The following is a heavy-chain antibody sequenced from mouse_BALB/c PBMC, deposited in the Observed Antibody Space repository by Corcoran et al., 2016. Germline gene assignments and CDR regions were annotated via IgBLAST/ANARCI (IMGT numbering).Heavy chain of an antibody. D-gene: IGHD2-3*01. V-gene: IGHV1-77*01. CDR3: ARSDGYYRGFAY. J-gene: IGHJ3*01. Sequence: VQLQQSGAELARPGASVKLSCKASGYTFTEYYINWVKQRTGQGLEWIGEIYPGSGNTYYNEKFKGKATLTADKSSSTAYMQLSSLTSEDSAVYFCARSDGYYRGFAYWGQGTLVTVSA. CDR2: IYPGSGNT. CDR1: GYTFTEYY.